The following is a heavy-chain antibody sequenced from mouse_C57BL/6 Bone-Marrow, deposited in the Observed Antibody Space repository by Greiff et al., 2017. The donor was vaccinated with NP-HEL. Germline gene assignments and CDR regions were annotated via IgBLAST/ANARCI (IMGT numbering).Heavy chain of an antibody. CDR1: GYTFTNYW. Sequence: QVQLQQSGAALVRPGTSVKLSCKASGYTFTNYWIGWAKQRPGHGLEWIGDIYPGGGYTNYNEKFKGKATLTADKSSSTAYMQFSSLTSEDSAIYYCARSRKFYGRSGCDYWGQGTTHT. CDR3: ARSRKFYGRSGCDY. V-gene: IGHV1-63*01. CDR2: IYPGGGYT. J-gene: IGHJ2*01. D-gene: IGHD1-1*01.